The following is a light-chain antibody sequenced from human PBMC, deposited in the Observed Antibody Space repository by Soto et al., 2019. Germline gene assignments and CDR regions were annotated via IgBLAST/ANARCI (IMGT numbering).Light chain of an antibody. CDR1: QGIRNF. CDR2: GAS. CDR3: QQAASWPWT. V-gene: IGKV3-15*01. Sequence: EIVMTQSPATLSVSPGERATLSCRASQGIRNFLAWYQQKPGQAPRLLISGASTRATGIPARFSGSGSGTDFTLTHRSPQSEDFAVYYCQQAASWPWTFGQGTKVEIK. J-gene: IGKJ1*01.